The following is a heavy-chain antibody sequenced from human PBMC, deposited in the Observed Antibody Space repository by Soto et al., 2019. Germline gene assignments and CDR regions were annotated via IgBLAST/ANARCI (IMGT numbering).Heavy chain of an antibody. CDR3: AKDSGGSHYYYYYMDV. J-gene: IGHJ6*03. V-gene: IGHV3-23*01. CDR2: ISGSGGST. CDR1: GFTFSSYA. D-gene: IGHD2-15*01. Sequence: GGSLRLSCAASGFTFSSYAMSWVRQAPGKGLEWVSAISGSGGSTYYADSVKGRFTISRDNSKNTLYLQMNSLRAEDTAVYYCAKDSGGSHYYYYYMDVWGKGTTVTVSS.